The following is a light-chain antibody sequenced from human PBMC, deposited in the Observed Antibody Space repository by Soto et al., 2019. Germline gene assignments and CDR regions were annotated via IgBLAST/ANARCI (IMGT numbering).Light chain of an antibody. J-gene: IGKJ4*01. Sequence: IVMTQSPDSLAVSLAERASINCKSSQSLLCTANNEHCLAGFQQKPVQPPKLPIYRASIRDSGVPDRFSGSGSGTDFTLTISSMQAEDVAVYYCQQYSDSPLSCGGGTKVEI. V-gene: IGKV4-1*01. CDR2: RAS. CDR1: QSLLCTANNEHC. CDR3: QQYSDSPLS.